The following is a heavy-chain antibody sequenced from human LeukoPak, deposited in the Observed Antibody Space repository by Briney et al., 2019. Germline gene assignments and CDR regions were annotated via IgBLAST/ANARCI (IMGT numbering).Heavy chain of an antibody. V-gene: IGHV3-66*01. CDR3: ARIPREYSSGWYVDY. D-gene: IGHD6-19*01. J-gene: IGHJ4*02. Sequence: GGSLRLSCAASEFSVGSNYMTWVRQAPGKGLEWVSLIYSGGSTYYADSVKGRFTISRDNSKNTLYLQMNSLRAEDTAVYYCARIPREYSSGWYVDYWGQGTLVTVSS. CDR1: EFSVGSNY. CDR2: IYSGGST.